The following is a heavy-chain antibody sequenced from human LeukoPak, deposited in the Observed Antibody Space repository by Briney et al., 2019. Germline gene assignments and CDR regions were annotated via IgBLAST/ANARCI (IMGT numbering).Heavy chain of an antibody. D-gene: IGHD3-10*01. V-gene: IGHV3-23*01. CDR3: AKDRGVHYYGSERGLFNWFDP. Sequence: GGSLRLSCAASGFTFSSYAMNWVRQAPGKGLEWVSAISGSGSSTYYADSVKGRFTISRDNSKNTLYLRMNNLRAEDTALYYCAKDRGVHYYGSERGLFNWFDPWGQGTLVTVSS. CDR2: ISGSGSST. J-gene: IGHJ5*02. CDR1: GFTFSSYA.